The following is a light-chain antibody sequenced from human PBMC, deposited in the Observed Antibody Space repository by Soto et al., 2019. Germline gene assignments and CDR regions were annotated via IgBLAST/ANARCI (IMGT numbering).Light chain of an antibody. CDR3: QQYYSLPYT. CDR1: ERISNY. CDR2: AAS. V-gene: IGKV1-39*01. Sequence: DLQMTQSPSSLSASVGDRVTITCRASERISNYLNWYQQKPGKAPKVLIHAASSLQSGVPSRFSGSGSGTDFTLTISSLQSEDFATYFCQQYYSLPYTFGQETKLEIK. J-gene: IGKJ2*01.